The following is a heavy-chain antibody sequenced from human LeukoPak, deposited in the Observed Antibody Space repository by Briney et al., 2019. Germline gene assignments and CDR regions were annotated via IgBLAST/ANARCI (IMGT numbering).Heavy chain of an antibody. J-gene: IGHJ4*02. D-gene: IGHD3-3*01. CDR2: IYYSGTT. CDR1: GGFVSSSSYY. CDR3: ASWFGRSAYFDY. Sequence: KPSETLSLTCTVSGGFVSSSSYYWGWIRQPPGKGLEWIETIYYSGTTYYNPSLTSRVTISVDTSKNQFSLELSSVTAADTAVFYCASWFGRSAYFDYWGQGALVTVSS. V-gene: IGHV4-39*01.